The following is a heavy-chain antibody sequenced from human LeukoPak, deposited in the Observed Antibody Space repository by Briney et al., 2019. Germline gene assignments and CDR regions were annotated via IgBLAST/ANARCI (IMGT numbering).Heavy chain of an antibody. V-gene: IGHV4-59*08. D-gene: IGHD2/OR15-2a*01. CDR1: GGSLSSYY. CDR2: ISDIGSI. Sequence: SETLSLTCTVSGGSLSSYYWSWIRQPPGKGLEWIAYISDIGSINYNPSLKSRVTISLDTSKNQFSLKLSSVTAADTAVYYCAGHHPRNTVDFGGQGTLVTVTS. J-gene: IGHJ4*02. CDR3: AGHHPRNTVDF.